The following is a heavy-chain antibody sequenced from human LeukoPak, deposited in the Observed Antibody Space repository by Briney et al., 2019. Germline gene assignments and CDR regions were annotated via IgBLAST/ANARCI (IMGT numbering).Heavy chain of an antibody. CDR1: GGTFSSYA. D-gene: IGHD4-17*01. CDR2: IIPIFGTA. J-gene: IGHJ5*02. Sequence: ASVKVSCKASGGTFSSYAISWVRQAPGQGPEWMGGIIPIFGTANYAQKFQGRVTITADESTSTAYMELSSLRSEDTAVYYCARALMGDYLPLNWFDPWGQGTLVTVSS. V-gene: IGHV1-69*13. CDR3: ARALMGDYLPLNWFDP.